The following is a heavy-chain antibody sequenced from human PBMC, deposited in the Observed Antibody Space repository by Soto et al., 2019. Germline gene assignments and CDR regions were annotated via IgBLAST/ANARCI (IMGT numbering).Heavy chain of an antibody. CDR2: ISWNSGSI. V-gene: IGHV3-9*01. D-gene: IGHD3-9*01. J-gene: IGHJ4*02. Sequence: ESGGGLVQPGRSLRLSCAASGFTFDDYAMHWVRQAPGKGLEWVSGISWNSGSIGYADSVKGRFTISRDNAKNSLYLQMNSLRAEDTALYYCAKATFYEILTGYYYFDYWGQGTLVTVSS. CDR1: GFTFDDYA. CDR3: AKATFYEILTGYYYFDY.